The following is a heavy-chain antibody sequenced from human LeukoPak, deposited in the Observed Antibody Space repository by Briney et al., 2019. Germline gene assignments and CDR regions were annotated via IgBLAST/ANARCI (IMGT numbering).Heavy chain of an antibody. V-gene: IGHV4-59*08. D-gene: IGHD3-9*01. CDR1: GGSISSYY. CDR3: ARSGSRPFYDILTGSSNWFDP. Sequence: SETLSLTCTVSGGSISSYYWSWIRQPPGKGLEWIGYIYYSGSTNYNPSLKSRVTISVDRSKNQFSLKLSSVTAADTAVYYCARSGSRPFYDILTGSSNWFDPWGQGTLVTVSS. CDR2: IYYSGST. J-gene: IGHJ5*02.